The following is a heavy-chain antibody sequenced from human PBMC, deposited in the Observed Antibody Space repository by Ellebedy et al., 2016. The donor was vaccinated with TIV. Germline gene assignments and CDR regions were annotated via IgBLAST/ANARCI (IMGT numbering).Heavy chain of an antibody. CDR3: GTARRDPYYSGMDV. CDR1: GGSISRSTYY. V-gene: IGHV4-39*02. CDR2: IHPSAVT. Sequence: MPSETLSLTCSVSGGSISRSTYYWGWIRQPPGKGLEWIGSIHPSAVTYYNPSLKRRVTVSLDMSKNRFSLDLRSVAAADTAVYYCGTARRDPYYSGMDVWGQGTTVIVSS. J-gene: IGHJ6*02.